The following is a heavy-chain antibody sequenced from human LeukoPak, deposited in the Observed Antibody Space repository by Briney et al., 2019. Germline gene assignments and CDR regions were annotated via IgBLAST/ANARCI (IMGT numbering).Heavy chain of an antibody. CDR2: ISVYNGDT. D-gene: IGHD3-3*01. V-gene: IGHV1-18*01. CDR1: GYTFTNYG. Sequence: GASVKVSCKASGYTFTNYGVSWVRQAPGQGLEWMGWISVYNGDTNYAQKLQGRVTMTTDTSTSTAHMELRSLRSDDTAVYFCARVEGPSIFGVVDYWGPGTLVTVSS. J-gene: IGHJ4*02. CDR3: ARVEGPSIFGVVDY.